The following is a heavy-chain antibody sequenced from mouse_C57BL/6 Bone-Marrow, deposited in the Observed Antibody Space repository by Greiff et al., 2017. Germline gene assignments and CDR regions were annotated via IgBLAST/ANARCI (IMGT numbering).Heavy chain of an antibody. CDR2: ISSGSSTI. J-gene: IGHJ3*01. D-gene: IGHD2-3*01. V-gene: IGHV5-17*01. CDR3: ARGGYDGYSFAY. Sequence: EVMLVESGGGLVKPGGSLKLSCAASGFTFSDYGMHWVRQAPEKGLEWVAYISSGSSTIYYADSVKGRFTISRDNAKNTLFLQMTSLRSEDTDVYDCARGGYDGYSFAYWGQGTLVTVSA. CDR1: GFTFSDYG.